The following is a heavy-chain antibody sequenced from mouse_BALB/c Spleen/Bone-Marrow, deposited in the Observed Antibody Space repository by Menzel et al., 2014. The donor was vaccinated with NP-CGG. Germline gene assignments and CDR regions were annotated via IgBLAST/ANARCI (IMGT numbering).Heavy chain of an antibody. D-gene: IGHD2-3*01. CDR3: ANDWVAY. V-gene: IGHV14-3*02. CDR1: GFNIKDTY. Sequence: VQLQQSGAELVKPGASVKLSCTASGFNIKDTYMHWVKQRPEQGLEWIGRIDPANGNTKYDPKFQGKATITADTSSNTAHLHLSGLTSEDTAVYYCANDWVAYWGQGTLVTVSA. J-gene: IGHJ3*01. CDR2: IDPANGNT.